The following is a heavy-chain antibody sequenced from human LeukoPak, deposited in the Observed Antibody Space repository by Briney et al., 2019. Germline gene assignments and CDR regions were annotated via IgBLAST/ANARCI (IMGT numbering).Heavy chain of an antibody. Sequence: SVKVSCEASGGTFSSYAISWVRQAPGQGLEWMGRIIPILGIANYAQKFQGRVTITADKSTSTAYMELSSLRSEDTAVYYCARGRTVTDAFDIWGQGTMVTVSS. V-gene: IGHV1-69*04. CDR1: GGTFSSYA. CDR3: ARGRTVTDAFDI. CDR2: IIPILGIA. D-gene: IGHD4-11*01. J-gene: IGHJ3*02.